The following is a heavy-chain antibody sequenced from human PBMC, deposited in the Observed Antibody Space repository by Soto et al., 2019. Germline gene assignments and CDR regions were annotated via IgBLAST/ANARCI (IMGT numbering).Heavy chain of an antibody. D-gene: IGHD3-10*01. V-gene: IGHV4-34*01. CDR1: YGSFSGYY. CDR2: INHSGST. CDR3: AGLLRLADY. Sequence: PSETLSLTCSFYYGSFSGYYWSWIRQPTGKGVEWIGEINHSGSTNYNPSLKSRVTISVDTSKNQFSLKLSFVTAADTAVYYCAGLLRLADYWGQGTLVTVSS. J-gene: IGHJ4*02.